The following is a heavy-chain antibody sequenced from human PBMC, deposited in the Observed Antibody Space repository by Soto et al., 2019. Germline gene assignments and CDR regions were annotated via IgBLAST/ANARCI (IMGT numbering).Heavy chain of an antibody. D-gene: IGHD2-2*01. CDR1: GGSISSGGYY. CDR3: ARDRADCSSTSCLTRNYYYYYMDV. J-gene: IGHJ6*03. CDR2: IYYSGST. Sequence: SETLSLTCTVSGGSISSGGYYWSWIRQHPGKGLEWIGYIYYSGSTYYNPSLKSRVTISVDTSKNQFSLKLSSVTAADTAVYYCARDRADCSSTSCLTRNYYYYYMDVWGKGTTVTVSS. V-gene: IGHV4-31*03.